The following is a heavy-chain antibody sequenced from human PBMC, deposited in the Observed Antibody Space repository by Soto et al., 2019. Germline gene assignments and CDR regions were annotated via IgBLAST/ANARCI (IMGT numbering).Heavy chain of an antibody. V-gene: IGHV3-23*01. CDR2: ISGSGGST. Sequence: EVQLLESGGGLVQPGGSLRLSCAASGFTFSSYAMSWVRQAPGKGLEWVSAISGSGGSTYYADSVKGRFTISRYNSKNPLYRQMNSLRAEDTAVYYCANTIVVVVDDAFDYECFQYWGRGTLVTVSS. CDR3: ANTIVVVVDDAFDYECFQY. J-gene: IGHJ1*01. D-gene: IGHD2-15*01. CDR1: GFTFSSYA.